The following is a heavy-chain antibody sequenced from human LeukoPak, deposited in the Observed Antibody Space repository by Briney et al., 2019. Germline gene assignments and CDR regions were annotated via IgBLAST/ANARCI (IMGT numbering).Heavy chain of an antibody. Sequence: ASVKVSCTASGYTFTNHYIHWVRQAPGQGLEWMGIINPSGGGTTYAQKFQGRVTMTRDTSTSTVYMDLSSLRSDDTAVYYCARGTELRPPYFDYWGQGTLVTVSS. J-gene: IGHJ4*02. CDR1: GYTFTNHY. D-gene: IGHD1-26*01. CDR2: INPSGGGT. V-gene: IGHV1-46*01. CDR3: ARGTELRPPYFDY.